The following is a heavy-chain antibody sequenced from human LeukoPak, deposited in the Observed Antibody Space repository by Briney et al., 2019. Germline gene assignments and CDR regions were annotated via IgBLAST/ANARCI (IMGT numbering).Heavy chain of an antibody. J-gene: IGHJ4*02. CDR1: GFTFSDYH. CDR3: ARGFGPLMATIYFDY. CDR2: ISSSGSTI. V-gene: IGHV3-11*04. Sequence: PGGSLRLSCAASGFTFSDYHMSWIRQAPGKGLEWVSYISSSGSTIYYADSVKGRFTISRDNAKNSLYLQMNSLRAEDTAVYYCARGFGPLMATIYFDYWGQGTLVTVSS. D-gene: IGHD5-24*01.